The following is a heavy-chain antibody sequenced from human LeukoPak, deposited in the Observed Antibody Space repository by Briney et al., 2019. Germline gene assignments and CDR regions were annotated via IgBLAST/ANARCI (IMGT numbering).Heavy chain of an antibody. CDR2: ISGSGGRT. CDR3: AKAAPSLDAFDI. J-gene: IGHJ3*02. CDR1: GFTFSSYA. Sequence: GGSLRLSCAASGFTFSSYAMSWVRQAPGKGLEWVSSISGSGGRTDYADSVKGRFTISRDNSKNTLYLQMNSLRAEDTAVYYCAKAAPSLDAFDIWGQGTMVTVSS. V-gene: IGHV3-23*01.